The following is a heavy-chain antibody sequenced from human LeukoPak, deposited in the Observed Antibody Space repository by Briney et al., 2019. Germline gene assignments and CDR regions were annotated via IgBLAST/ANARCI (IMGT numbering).Heavy chain of an antibody. CDR2: INTADYT. CDR3: ARARGYSYGRYYNGMDV. D-gene: IGHD5-18*01. J-gene: IGHJ6*02. Sequence: PGGSLRLSCAASGFTVSSNYIYWVRQAPGKGLEWVSFINTADYTYYAESVKGRFTISRDNSKNTLHLQMNSLRVEDTAVYYCARARGYSYGRYYNGMDVWGQGTTVTVSS. V-gene: IGHV3-66*01. CDR1: GFTVSSNY.